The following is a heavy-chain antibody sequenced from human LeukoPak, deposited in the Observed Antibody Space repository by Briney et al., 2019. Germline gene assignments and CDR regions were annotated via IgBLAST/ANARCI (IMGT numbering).Heavy chain of an antibody. V-gene: IGHV1-8*02. CDR1: GYSFSDYD. D-gene: IGHD1-14*01. CDR3: AKGATLRRTTWAH. Sequence: ASVRVSCTASGYSFSDYDIIWVRQAAVHGLEWVGWVNPKSGSRAFAQTFQGRLTMTSSSSITTVYMELSSLRSDDSAVYYCAKGATLRRTTWAHWGQGTLVTVSS. CDR2: VNPKSGSR. J-gene: IGHJ4*02.